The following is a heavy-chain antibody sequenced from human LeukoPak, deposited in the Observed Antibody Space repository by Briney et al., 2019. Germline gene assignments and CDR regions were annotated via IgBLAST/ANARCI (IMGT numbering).Heavy chain of an antibody. CDR2: IYHSGST. CDR1: GGSISSSNW. D-gene: IGHD2-21*01. J-gene: IGHJ3*02. Sequence: TSGTLSLTCAVSGGSISSSNWWSWVRQPPGKGLEWIGEIYHSGSTNYNPSLKSRVTISVDKSKNQFSLKLSSVTAADTAVYYCARHGGDKGGVFDIWGQGTMVTVSS. V-gene: IGHV4-4*02. CDR3: ARHGGDKGGVFDI.